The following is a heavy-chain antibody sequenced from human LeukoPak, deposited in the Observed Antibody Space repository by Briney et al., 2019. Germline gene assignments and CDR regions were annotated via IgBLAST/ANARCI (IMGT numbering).Heavy chain of an antibody. CDR2: IYTNGST. CDR3: ARDRHYFDSGSYYDY. CDR1: GGSFSGFY. D-gene: IGHD3-10*01. Sequence: PSETLSLTCTVSGGSFSGFYWSWLRQAAGLPLEWIGRIYTNGSTSYNPSLKSRVTMSVDTSDNQFSLRLRSVTAADTAVYYCARDRHYFDSGSYYDYWGRGTLVTVSS. V-gene: IGHV4-4*07. J-gene: IGHJ4*02.